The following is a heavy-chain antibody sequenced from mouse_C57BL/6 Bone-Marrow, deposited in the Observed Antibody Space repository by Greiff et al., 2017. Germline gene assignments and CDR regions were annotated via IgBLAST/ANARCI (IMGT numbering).Heavy chain of an antibody. CDR2: ISDGGSYT. CDR3: ARERIVTPYWYFDV. Sequence: EVKVVESGGGLVKPGGSLKLSCAASGFTFSSYAMSWVRQTPEKRLEWVATISDGGSYTYYPDNVKGRFTISRDNAKNNLYLQMSHLKSEDTAMYYCARERIVTPYWYFDVWGTGTTVTVSS. J-gene: IGHJ1*03. V-gene: IGHV5-4*01. CDR1: GFTFSSYA. D-gene: IGHD2-5*01.